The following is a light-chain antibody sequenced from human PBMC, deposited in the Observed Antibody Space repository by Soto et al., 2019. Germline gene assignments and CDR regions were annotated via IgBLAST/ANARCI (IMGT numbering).Light chain of an antibody. V-gene: IGKV3-11*01. CDR1: QSISSY. CDR2: DSY. J-gene: IGKJ5*01. CDR3: QHRNNWPLSIT. Sequence: EIVLTQSRATLSLSPGETATLSCRASQSISSYLAWYQQRTGQAPRLLIFDSYKRATGIPARFSGIGSGTDFTLTISSLEPEDFAVYYCQHRNNWPLSITFGQGTRLESK.